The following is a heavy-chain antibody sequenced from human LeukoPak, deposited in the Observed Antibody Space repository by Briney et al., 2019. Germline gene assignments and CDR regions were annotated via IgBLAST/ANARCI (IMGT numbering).Heavy chain of an antibody. V-gene: IGHV4-59*02. CDR3: ASRKLGNDY. CDR2: IYYTGT. CDR1: GGSVSDYY. D-gene: IGHD7-27*01. J-gene: IGHJ4*02. Sequence: SETLSLTCTVSGGSVSDYYWSWIRQSPGKGLEWIGYIYYTGTSYNPSLKSRVTISADMSKNQFSLNLSSVTAADTAVYYCASRKLGNDYWGQGTLVTVSS.